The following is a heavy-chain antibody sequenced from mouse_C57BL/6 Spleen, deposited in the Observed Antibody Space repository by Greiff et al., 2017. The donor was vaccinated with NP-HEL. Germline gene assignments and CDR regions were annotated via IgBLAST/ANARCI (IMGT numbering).Heavy chain of an antibody. V-gene: IGHV1-52*01. D-gene: IGHD1-1*01. CDR2: IDPSDSET. Sequence: QVQLQQSGAELVRPGSSVKLSCKASGYTFTSYWMHWVKQRPIQGLEWIGNIDPSDSETHYNQKFKDKATLTVDKSSSTAYMQLSSLTSEDSAVYYCAIIPYYYGSSYAYFDYWGQGTTLTVSS. J-gene: IGHJ2*01. CDR3: AIIPYYYGSSYAYFDY. CDR1: GYTFTSYW.